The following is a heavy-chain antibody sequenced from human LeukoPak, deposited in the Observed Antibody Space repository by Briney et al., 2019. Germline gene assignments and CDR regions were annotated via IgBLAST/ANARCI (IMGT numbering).Heavy chain of an antibody. D-gene: IGHD3-10*01. Sequence: SETLSLTCTVSGGSISSYSWSWIRQPPGKGLEWIGYIYHSGSTYYNPSLKSRVTISVDRSKNQFSLKLSSVTAADTAVYYCARATLGAMVQWGQGTLVTVSS. CDR3: ARATLGAMVQ. CDR1: GGSISSYS. J-gene: IGHJ4*02. V-gene: IGHV4-30-2*01. CDR2: IYHSGST.